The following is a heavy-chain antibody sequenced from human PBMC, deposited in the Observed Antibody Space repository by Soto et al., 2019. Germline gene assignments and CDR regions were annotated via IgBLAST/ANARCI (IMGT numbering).Heavy chain of an antibody. D-gene: IGHD3-9*01. CDR2: INHSGST. V-gene: IGHV4-34*01. CDR3: ARVAQFDILTGYYPFDY. Sequence: SETLSLTCAVYGGSFSGYYWSWIRQPPGKGLEWIGEINHSGSTNYNPSLKSRVTISVDMSKNQFSLKLSSVTAADTAMYYCARVAQFDILTGYYPFDYWGQGTPVTVSS. CDR1: GGSFSGYY. J-gene: IGHJ4*02.